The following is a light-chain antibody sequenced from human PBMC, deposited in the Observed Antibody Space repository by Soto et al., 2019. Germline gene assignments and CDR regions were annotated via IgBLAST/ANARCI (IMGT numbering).Light chain of an antibody. J-gene: IGLJ3*02. CDR1: SSDVGGYNY. CDR2: EVS. Sequence: QSVLTQPASVSGSPGQSITISCTGTSSDVGGYNYVSWYQQHPGKAPKLMIYEVSNRPSWVSNRFSGSKSGNTASLTISGLQAEDEADYYCSSYTSGSTWVFGGGTQLTVL. CDR3: SSYTSGSTWV. V-gene: IGLV2-14*01.